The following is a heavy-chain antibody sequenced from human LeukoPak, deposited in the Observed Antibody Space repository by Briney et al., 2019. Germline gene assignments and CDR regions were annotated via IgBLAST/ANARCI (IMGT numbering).Heavy chain of an antibody. CDR3: ARDLSGYSLGFGGDV. J-gene: IGHJ4*02. CDR2: MYSVGST. V-gene: IGHV3-66*01. D-gene: IGHD3-10*01. CDR1: GFTISANF. Sequence: GGSLRLSCAASGFTISANFMSWVRQAPGKGLEWVSVMYSVGSTFYADPVKGRFTISRDSYKNTLDLQMDRLRVDDTAVYYCARDLSGYSLGFGGDVWGQGTLVTVSS.